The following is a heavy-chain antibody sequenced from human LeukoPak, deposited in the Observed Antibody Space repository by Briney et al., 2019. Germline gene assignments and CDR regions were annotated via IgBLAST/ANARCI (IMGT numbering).Heavy chain of an antibody. CDR1: GFTFSSYT. J-gene: IGHJ6*02. D-gene: IGHD6-13*01. CDR3: AKAASSSWPSYYYGMDV. Sequence: GGSLRLSCAASGFTFSSYTIHWVRQPPGKGLEWVAVISFDGSNKYYADSVKGRFTISKDNSKNTVYLQMSSLRVDDTAVYYCAKAASSSWPSYYYGMDVWGQGTTVTVSS. CDR2: ISFDGSNK. V-gene: IGHV3-30-3*01.